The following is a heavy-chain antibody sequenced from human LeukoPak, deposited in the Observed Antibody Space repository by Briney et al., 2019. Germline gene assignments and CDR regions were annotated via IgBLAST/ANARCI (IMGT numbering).Heavy chain of an antibody. J-gene: IGHJ5*02. CDR2: IHHTGKT. Sequence: PSETLSPTCTVSGSSIRTYTHWGWIRQPPGKGLEWIGSIHHTGKTYYNPSLESRVTISVDTSKNQFSLKLSSVSAADTAFYFCLNSGSNYEAVSWGQGTLVTVSS. D-gene: IGHD5-18*01. CDR3: LNSGSNYEAVS. CDR1: GSSIRTYTH. V-gene: IGHV4-38-2*02.